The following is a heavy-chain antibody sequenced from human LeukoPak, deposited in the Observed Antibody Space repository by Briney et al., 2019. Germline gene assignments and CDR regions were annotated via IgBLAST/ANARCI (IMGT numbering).Heavy chain of an antibody. J-gene: IGHJ6*03. CDR2: IYTSGST. Sequence: SETLSLTCTVSGGSISSYYWSWIRQPAGKGLEWIGRIYTSGSTNYNPSLKSRVTMSVGTSKNQLSLKLSSVTAADTAVYYCARDRAGGGYVSPSSYYYYMDVWGKGTTVTVSS. CDR3: ARDRAGGGYVSPSSYYYYMDV. V-gene: IGHV4-4*07. CDR1: GGSISSYY. D-gene: IGHD2-15*01.